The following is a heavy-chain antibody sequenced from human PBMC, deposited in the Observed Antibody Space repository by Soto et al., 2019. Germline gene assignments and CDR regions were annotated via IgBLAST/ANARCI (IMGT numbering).Heavy chain of an antibody. D-gene: IGHD5-12*01. V-gene: IGHV4-59*01. CDR3: AKYRRTDAEGYRLDF. CDR1: GASINNYY. J-gene: IGHJ4*02. Sequence: SETLSLTCSVSGASINNYYWSWIRQPPGKGLEWIGFVYYTGNTSTKYSPSLQSRVAMSVDSSKNQFSLKLTSMTAADTAIYYCAKYRRTDAEGYRLDFWGSGTLVTVSS. CDR2: VYYTGNTST.